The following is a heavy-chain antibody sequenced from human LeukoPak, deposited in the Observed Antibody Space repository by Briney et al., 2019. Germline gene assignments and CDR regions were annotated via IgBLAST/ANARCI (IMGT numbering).Heavy chain of an antibody. D-gene: IGHD3-9*01. CDR1: GFTFSGYA. J-gene: IGHJ4*02. CDR3: ARDHDNFFDY. V-gene: IGHV3-23*01. Sequence: GGSLRLSCAASGFTFSGYAMSWVRQAPGKGLEWVSAITTSGDNAYYVDSVKGRFTMSRDNSKNTLYLQMNSLGADDTAVYYCARDHDNFFDYWGQGTLVSVST. CDR2: ITTSGDNA.